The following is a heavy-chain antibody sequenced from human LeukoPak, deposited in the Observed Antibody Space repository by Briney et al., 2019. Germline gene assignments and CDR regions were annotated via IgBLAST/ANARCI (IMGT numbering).Heavy chain of an antibody. CDR3: ARETPGAGHFDY. J-gene: IGHJ4*02. V-gene: IGHV4-61*01. Sequence: SETLSLTCTVSGDSISSSSYYWMWIRQPPGKGLEWIGYIYYSGGTHYNPSLKSRVTMLVGTSKNQFSLKLTAVTAADTAVYYCARETPGAGHFDYWGQGSLVTVSS. D-gene: IGHD7-27*01. CDR1: GDSISSSSYY. CDR2: IYYSGGT.